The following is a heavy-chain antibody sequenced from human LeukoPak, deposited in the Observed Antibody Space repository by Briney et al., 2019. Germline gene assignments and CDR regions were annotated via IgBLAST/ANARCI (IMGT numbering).Heavy chain of an antibody. V-gene: IGHV3-53*04. CDR2: IYSGGST. D-gene: IGHD4-17*01. CDR1: GFTVSSNY. CDR3: ARATVTTSSYGMDV. J-gene: IGHJ6*02. Sequence: GGSLRLSCAASGFTVSSNYMSWVRQAPGKGLEWVSVIYSGGSTNYADSVKGRFTISRHNSKNTLYLQMNSLRAEDTAVYYCARATVTTSSYGMDVWGQGTTVTVSS.